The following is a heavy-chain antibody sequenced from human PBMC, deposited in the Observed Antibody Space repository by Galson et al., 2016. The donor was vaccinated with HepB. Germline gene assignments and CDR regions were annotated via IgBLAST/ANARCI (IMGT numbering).Heavy chain of an antibody. Sequence: LSLTCTVSGGSISSYYGSWIRQSPGRGLDWIGDIYYNGITDYNSSLKSRITISVDTSKNQLSLELRSVTAADTAVYFCARGRPAGFAYYYYHGMDIWGQGTTVTVSS. CDR3: ARGRPAGFAYYYYHGMDI. CDR2: IYYNGIT. CDR1: GGSISSYY. D-gene: IGHD3-16*01. V-gene: IGHV4-59*08. J-gene: IGHJ6*02.